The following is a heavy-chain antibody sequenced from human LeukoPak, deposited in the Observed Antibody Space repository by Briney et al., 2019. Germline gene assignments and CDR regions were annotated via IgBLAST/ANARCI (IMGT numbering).Heavy chain of an antibody. J-gene: IGHJ4*02. Sequence: SETLSLTCTVSGGSISSSSYYWGWIRQPPGKGLEWIGSIYYSGSTYYNPSLKSRVTISVDTSKNQFSLKLSSVTAADTAVYYCARYRHSGSDYWGQGTLVTVSS. CDR2: IYYSGST. D-gene: IGHD1-26*01. CDR1: GGSISSSSYY. CDR3: ARYRHSGSDY. V-gene: IGHV4-39*01.